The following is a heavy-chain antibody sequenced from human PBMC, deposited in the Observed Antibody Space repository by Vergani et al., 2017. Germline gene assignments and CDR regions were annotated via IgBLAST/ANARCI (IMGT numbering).Heavy chain of an antibody. CDR2: INHSGST. CDR1: GGSFSGYY. Sequence: QVQLQQWVAGLLKPSETLSLTCAVYGGSFSGYYWSWIRQPPGKGLEWIGEINHSGSTNYNPSLTSRVTISVDTSKNQFSLKLSPVTAADTAVYHCARVLDSGWQSTRXFDNWGQGTLVTVSS. V-gene: IGHV4-34*01. CDR3: ARVLDSGWQSTRXFDN. J-gene: IGHJ4*02. D-gene: IGHD5-12*01.